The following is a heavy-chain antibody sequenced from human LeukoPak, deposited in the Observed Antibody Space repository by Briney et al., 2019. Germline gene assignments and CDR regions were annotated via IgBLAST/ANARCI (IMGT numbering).Heavy chain of an antibody. V-gene: IGHV1-69*05. J-gene: IGHJ4*02. CDR1: GYTFTSYA. CDR3: ATDLRYSSGWYSD. Sequence: GASVKVSCKASGYTFTSYAISWVRQAPGQGLEWMGGIIPIFGTANYAQKFQGRVTITTDESTSTAYMELSSLRSEDTAVYYCATDLRYSSGWYSDWGQGTLVTVSS. CDR2: IIPIFGTA. D-gene: IGHD6-19*01.